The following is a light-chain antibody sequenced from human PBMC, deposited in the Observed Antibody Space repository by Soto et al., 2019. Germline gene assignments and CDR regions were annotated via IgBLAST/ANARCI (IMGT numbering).Light chain of an antibody. CDR3: QQYNSYSIT. J-gene: IGKJ5*01. Sequence: DLQRTQYHSTLAASVGDIVPITCRASQSISSWLAWYQQKPGKAPKLLIYDASSLESGVPSRFSGSGSGTEFTLTISSLQPDDFATYYCQQYNSYSITFGQGTRLEIK. V-gene: IGKV1-5*01. CDR1: QSISSW. CDR2: DAS.